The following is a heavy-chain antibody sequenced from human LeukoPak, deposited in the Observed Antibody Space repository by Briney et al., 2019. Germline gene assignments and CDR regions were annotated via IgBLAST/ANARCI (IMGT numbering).Heavy chain of an antibody. CDR3: ARGQWFRAF. CDR1: GGSFSGYY. Sequence: SETLSLTCAVYGGSFSGYYWSWIRQPPGKGLEWIGEIHYSGSVTYNPSLETRVTISVDTSKNQFSLRINSVTAADTAVYYCARGQWFRAFWSRGTPVTVSS. CDR2: IHYSGSV. V-gene: IGHV4-34*01. D-gene: IGHD3-10*01. J-gene: IGHJ4*02.